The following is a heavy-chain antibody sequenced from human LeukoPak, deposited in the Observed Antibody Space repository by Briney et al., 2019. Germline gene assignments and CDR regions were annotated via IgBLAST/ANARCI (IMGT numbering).Heavy chain of an antibody. CDR1: GFTFSSYE. D-gene: IGHD4-17*01. V-gene: IGHV3-48*03. CDR2: ISSSGSII. Sequence: GGSLGLSCAASGFTFSSYEMNWVRQAPGKGLEWVSYISSSGSIIYYADSVKGRFTISRDNAKNSLYLQMNSLRAEDTAVYYCARVGSSETTVTKNAFDIWGQGTMVTVSS. CDR3: ARVGSSETTVTKNAFDI. J-gene: IGHJ3*02.